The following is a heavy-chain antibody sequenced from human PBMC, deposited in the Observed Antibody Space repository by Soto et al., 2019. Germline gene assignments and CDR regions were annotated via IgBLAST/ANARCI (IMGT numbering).Heavy chain of an antibody. Sequence: KTSETLSLTCTVSGGSITSGNYYWSWIRQHPGTGLEWIGCIYYTGSTYYNPSLKSRVIISVDTSKNQFSMKLTSVTAADTAVYYCVGQRGGVAVAGNYYFYSMDVWGQGTTVTVSS. V-gene: IGHV4-31*03. D-gene: IGHD6-19*01. CDR3: VGQRGGVAVAGNYYFYSMDV. CDR2: IYYTGST. CDR1: GGSITSGNYY. J-gene: IGHJ6*02.